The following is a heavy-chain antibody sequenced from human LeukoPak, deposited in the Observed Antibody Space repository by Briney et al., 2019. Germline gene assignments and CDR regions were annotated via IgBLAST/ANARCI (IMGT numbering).Heavy chain of an antibody. Sequence: SETLSLTCTVSGGSISSSSYYWGWIRQPPGKGLEWIGSIYYSGSTYYNPSLKSRVTISVDTSKNQFSLKLSSVTAADTAVYYCARSSSGIFRTPHNWFDPWGQGTLVTVSS. CDR3: ARSSSGIFRTPHNWFDP. V-gene: IGHV4-39*07. J-gene: IGHJ5*02. CDR1: GGSISSSSYY. D-gene: IGHD6-6*01. CDR2: IYYSGST.